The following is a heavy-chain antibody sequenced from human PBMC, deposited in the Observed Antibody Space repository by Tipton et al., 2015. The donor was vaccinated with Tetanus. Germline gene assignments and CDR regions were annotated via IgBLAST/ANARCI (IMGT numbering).Heavy chain of an antibody. CDR1: GGSFSGYY. D-gene: IGHD3-22*01. V-gene: IGHV4-34*01. CDR2: INHSGST. J-gene: IGHJ4*02. CDR3: ARVSRRVYYDSSGYYGDSPFDY. Sequence: TLSLTCAVYGGSFSGYYWSWIRQPPGKGLEWIGEINHSGSTNYNPSLKSRVTISVDTSKNHFSLKLSSVTAADTAVYYCARVSRRVYYDSSGYYGDSPFDYWGQGTLVTVSS.